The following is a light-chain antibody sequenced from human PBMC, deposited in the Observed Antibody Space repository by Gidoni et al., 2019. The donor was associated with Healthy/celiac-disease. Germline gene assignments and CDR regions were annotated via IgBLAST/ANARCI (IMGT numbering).Light chain of an antibody. CDR3: QKYNSYWT. CDR2: KAA. CDR1: QSISSW. Sequence: DIQMTPSPSTLSASVGDRVTITCRASQSISSWLAWYQQKPGKAPKLLIYKAASLESGVPARFSGSGSGTEFTLTISSLQPDDFATYYCQKYNSYWTFXXXTKVEIK. J-gene: IGKJ1*01. V-gene: IGKV1-5*03.